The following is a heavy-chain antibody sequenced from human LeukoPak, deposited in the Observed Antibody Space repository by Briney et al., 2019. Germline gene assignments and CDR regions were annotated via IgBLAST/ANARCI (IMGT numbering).Heavy chain of an antibody. J-gene: IGHJ6*03. CDR3: ARLGQLSSSSPGNRFMDYYYYYYMDV. V-gene: IGHV4-59*01. CDR2: IYYSGST. Sequence: PSETLSLTCTVSGGSIRSYYWTWIRQPPGKELGWIGYIYYSGSTNYNPSLKSRVTISVDTSKNQFSLKLSSVPAADTAVYYCARLGQLSSSSPGNRFMDYYYYYYMDVWGKGTTVTVSS. D-gene: IGHD6-6*01. CDR1: GGSIRSYY.